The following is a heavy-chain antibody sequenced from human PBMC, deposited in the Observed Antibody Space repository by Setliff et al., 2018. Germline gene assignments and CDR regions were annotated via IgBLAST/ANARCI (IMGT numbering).Heavy chain of an antibody. Sequence: PGGSLRLSCAASGFAFASYNMIWVRQAPGKGLEWVSSLSSANNYILYADSVKGRFTISRDNAKSSLYLQMNSLGAEDTAVYYCARSGGIGNYNWDVWGKGTTVTVSS. V-gene: IGHV3-21*01. D-gene: IGHD3-16*01. CDR3: ARSGGIGNYNWDV. CDR2: LSSANNYI. CDR1: GFAFASYN. J-gene: IGHJ6*03.